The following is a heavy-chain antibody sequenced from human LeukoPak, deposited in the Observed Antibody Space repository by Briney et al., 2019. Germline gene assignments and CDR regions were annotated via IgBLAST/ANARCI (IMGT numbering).Heavy chain of an antibody. CDR3: AKVETAAAATLRGFDY. CDR1: GGTFSSYA. V-gene: IGHV3-23*01. Sequence: SCKASGGTFSSYAMSWVRQAPGKGLEWVSSIGGSGGSTYYADSVKGRFTISRDNSKNTLYLQMNSLRAEDTAVYYCAKVETAAAATLRGFDYWGQGTLVTVSS. D-gene: IGHD6-13*01. J-gene: IGHJ4*02. CDR2: IGGSGGST.